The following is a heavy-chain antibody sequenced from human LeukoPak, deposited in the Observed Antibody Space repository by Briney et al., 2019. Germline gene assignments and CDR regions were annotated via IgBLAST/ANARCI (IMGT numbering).Heavy chain of an antibody. CDR2: ISSSSSYI. Sequence: GGSLRLSCAASGFTFSSYSMNWVRQAPGKGLEWVSSISSSSSYIYYADSVKGRFTISRDNAKNSLYLQMNSLRAEDTAVYYCARDSAVLRYHSPPPIDYWGQGTLVIVSS. V-gene: IGHV3-21*01. D-gene: IGHD3-9*01. CDR1: GFTFSSYS. CDR3: ARDSAVLRYHSPPPIDY. J-gene: IGHJ4*02.